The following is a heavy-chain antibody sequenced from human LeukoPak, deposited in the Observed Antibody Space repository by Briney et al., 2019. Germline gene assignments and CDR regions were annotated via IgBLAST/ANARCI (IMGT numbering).Heavy chain of an antibody. CDR1: GFALDTVGVG. V-gene: IGHV2-5*02. J-gene: IGHJ4*02. CDR2: IYWDDDE. Sequence: SGPTLVKPTQTLTLTCTLSGFALDTVGVGVGWIRQPPGKALEWLALIYWDDDERSSPSLKSRLTITKDTSKSQVVLTLTNMEPVDTATYYCAHTGGYVDYYFDYWGQGTLVTVSS. D-gene: IGHD4-17*01. CDR3: AHTGGYVDYYFDY.